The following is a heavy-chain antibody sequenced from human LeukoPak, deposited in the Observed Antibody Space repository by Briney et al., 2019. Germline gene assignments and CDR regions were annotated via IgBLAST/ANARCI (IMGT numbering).Heavy chain of an antibody. D-gene: IGHD2-2*01. J-gene: IGHJ3*02. V-gene: IGHV4-38-2*01. CDR1: GYSVDSTYY. CDR2: IYNSGST. Sequence: SETLSLTCGVSGYSVDSTYYWGWIRQPPGKGLEWIGSIYNSGSTHYNPSLKSRVTISVDTSKNHFSLQLSSVTAADTAVYFCARNCSSSRCQDVFDIWGQGTMFTVSS. CDR3: ARNCSSSRCQDVFDI.